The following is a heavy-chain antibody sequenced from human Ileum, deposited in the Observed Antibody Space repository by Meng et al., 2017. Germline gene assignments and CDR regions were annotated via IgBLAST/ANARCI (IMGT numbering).Heavy chain of an antibody. CDR2: AST. V-gene: IGHV4-61*08. CDR1: GGSVSSSGYQ. Sequence: QAQLQGWGPGLVRPSDTLPLICAVAGGSVSSSGYQWGWLRQPQGKGLEWIGYASTNYNPSLKSRVTISVDTSKNQFSLKLTSVTAADTAVYYCATNKNKKIDYWGQGTLVTVSS. J-gene: IGHJ4*02. CDR3: ATNKNKKIDY. D-gene: IGHD2/OR15-2a*01.